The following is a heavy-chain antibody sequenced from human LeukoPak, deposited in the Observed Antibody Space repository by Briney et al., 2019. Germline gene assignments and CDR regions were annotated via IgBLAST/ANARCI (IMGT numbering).Heavy chain of an antibody. D-gene: IGHD6-13*01. Sequence: GRSLRLSCAASGFTFDDYAMHWVRQASGKGLEWVSGISWNSGSIGYADSVKGRFTISRDNAKNSLYLQMNSLRAEDTALYYCAKDMRYSSSWLSDYWGQGTLVTVSS. CDR1: GFTFDDYA. V-gene: IGHV3-9*01. CDR3: AKDMRYSSSWLSDY. J-gene: IGHJ4*02. CDR2: ISWNSGSI.